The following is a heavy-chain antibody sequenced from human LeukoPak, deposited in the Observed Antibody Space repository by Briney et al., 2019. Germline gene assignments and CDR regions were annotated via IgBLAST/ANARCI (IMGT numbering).Heavy chain of an antibody. CDR2: ISSSGSTI. CDR1: GFTFSSYE. CDR3: ARDLSSGWYYFDY. J-gene: IGHJ4*02. D-gene: IGHD6-19*01. V-gene: IGHV3-48*03. Sequence: TGGSLRLSCAASGFTFSSYEMSWVRQAPGKGLEWVSYISSSGSTIYYADSVKGRFTISRDNAKNSLYLQMNSLRAEDTAVYYCARDLSSGWYYFDYWGQGTLVTVSS.